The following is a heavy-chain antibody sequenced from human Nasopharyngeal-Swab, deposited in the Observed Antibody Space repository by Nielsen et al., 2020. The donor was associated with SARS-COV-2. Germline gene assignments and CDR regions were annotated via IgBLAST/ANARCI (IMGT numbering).Heavy chain of an antibody. V-gene: IGHV3-33*08. Sequence: GESLKISCAASGFTFSSYGMHWVRQAPGKGLEWVAVIWYDGSNKYYADSVKGRFTISRDNSKNTLYLQMNSLRAEDTAVYYCARGRRSMGMDVWGQGTTVTVSS. D-gene: IGHD6-6*01. CDR1: GFTFSSYG. CDR3: ARGRRSMGMDV. CDR2: IWYDGSNK. J-gene: IGHJ6*02.